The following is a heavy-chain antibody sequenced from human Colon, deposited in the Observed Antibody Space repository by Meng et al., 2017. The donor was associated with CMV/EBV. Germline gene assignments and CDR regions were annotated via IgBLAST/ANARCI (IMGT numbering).Heavy chain of an antibody. V-gene: IGHV3-53*01. CDR3: ASHTHYAGNPPGTHNC. J-gene: IGHJ4*02. CDR1: GLTFSAYY. CDR2: LYSDGATFVDYT. Sequence: GESLKISCTGSGLTFSAYYMNWVRQAPGKGLEWVSVLYSDGATFVDYTSYADSVRGRFTISRDNSNNILYLQMDSLRADDTAVYYCASHTHYAGNPPGTHNCWGQGTLVTVSS. D-gene: IGHD1-14*01.